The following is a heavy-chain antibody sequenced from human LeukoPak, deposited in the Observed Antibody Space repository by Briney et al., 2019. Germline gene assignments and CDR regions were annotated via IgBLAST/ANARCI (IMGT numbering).Heavy chain of an antibody. CDR1: EFSVGSNY. CDR3: ASPGSYYQLDY. CDR2: IYSGGST. J-gene: IGHJ4*02. Sequence: GGSLRLSCAASEFSVGSNYMTWVRQAPGKGLEWVSLIYSGGSTYYADSVKGRFTISRDNSKNTLYLQMNSLRAEDTAVYYCASPGSYYQLDYWGQGTLVTVSS. D-gene: IGHD1-26*01. V-gene: IGHV3-66*01.